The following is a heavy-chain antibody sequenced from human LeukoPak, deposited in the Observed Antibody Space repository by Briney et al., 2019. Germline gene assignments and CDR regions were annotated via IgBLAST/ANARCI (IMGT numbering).Heavy chain of an antibody. CDR2: INADNGNT. V-gene: IGHV1-3*01. J-gene: IGHJ4*02. CDR3: ARSRCSGTSCYMPDF. D-gene: IGHD2-2*02. CDR1: GYRFTTYA. Sequence: GASVKVSCKASGYRFTTYAMHWVRQAPGQRLEWMGWINADNGNTKYSQKFQGRVTITRDTSASTDYMELSSLTPEDTAVYYCARSRCSGTSCYMPDFWGQGTLVTVSS.